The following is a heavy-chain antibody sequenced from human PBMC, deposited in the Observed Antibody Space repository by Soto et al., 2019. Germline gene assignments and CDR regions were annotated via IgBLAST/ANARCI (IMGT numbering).Heavy chain of an antibody. CDR1: GYTFTSYY. D-gene: IGHD3-22*01. V-gene: IGHV1-46*01. Sequence: ASVKVSCKASGYTFTSYYMHWVRQAPGQGLEWMGIINPSGGSTSYAQKFQGRVTMTRDTSTSTVYMELSSLRSEDTAVYYCARGASMIVVVWYFDYWGQGTLVTVSS. J-gene: IGHJ4*02. CDR3: ARGASMIVVVWYFDY. CDR2: INPSGGST.